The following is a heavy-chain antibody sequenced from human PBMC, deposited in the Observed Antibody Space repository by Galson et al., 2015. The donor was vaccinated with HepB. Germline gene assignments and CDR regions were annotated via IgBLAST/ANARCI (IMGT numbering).Heavy chain of an antibody. D-gene: IGHD3-3*01. J-gene: IGHJ3*02. CDR2: IYYSGST. V-gene: IGHV4-59*01. Sequence: QVQLQESGPGLVTPSETLSLTCTVSGGLISSYYWSWLRQPPGKGLGWIGYIYYSGSTNYNPSLKSRVTISVDTSKNQFSLKLSSVTAADTAVYYCARGAPYYDFWSGYYNAAGAFDIWGQGTMVTVSS. CDR1: GGLISSYY. CDR3: ARGAPYYDFWSGYYNAAGAFDI.